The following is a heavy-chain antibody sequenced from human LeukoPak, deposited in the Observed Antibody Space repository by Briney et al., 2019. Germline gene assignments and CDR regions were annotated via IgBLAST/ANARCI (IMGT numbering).Heavy chain of an antibody. CDR1: GFTFSSYA. J-gene: IGHJ4*02. Sequence: GGSLRLSCAASGFTFSSYAMSWVRQAPGKGLEWVSAISGSGGSTYYADSVKGRCTISRDNSKNTLYLQMNSLRAEDTAVYYCATHKVGAIYGNFDYWGQGTLVTVSS. D-gene: IGHD1-26*01. V-gene: IGHV3-23*01. CDR3: ATHKVGAIYGNFDY. CDR2: ISGSGGST.